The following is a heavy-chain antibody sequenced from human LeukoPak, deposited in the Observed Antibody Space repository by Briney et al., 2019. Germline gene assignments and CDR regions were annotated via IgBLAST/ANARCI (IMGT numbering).Heavy chain of an antibody. CDR3: ARYSGSYSGFDY. Sequence: KPSETLSLTCTVSGCSISSYYWSWIRQPPGKGLEWIGYIYYSGSINYNPSLKSRVTISVDTSKNQFSLKLRSVTAADTAVYYCARYSGSYSGFDYWGQGTLVTVSS. CDR1: GCSISSYY. CDR2: IYYSGSI. J-gene: IGHJ4*02. V-gene: IGHV4-59*08. D-gene: IGHD1-26*01.